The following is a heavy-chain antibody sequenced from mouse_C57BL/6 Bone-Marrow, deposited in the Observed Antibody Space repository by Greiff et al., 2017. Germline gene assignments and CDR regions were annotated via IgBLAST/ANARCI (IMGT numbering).Heavy chain of an antibody. CDR2: IYPRSGNT. V-gene: IGHV1-81*01. J-gene: IGHJ3*01. Sequence: QVQLQQSGAELARPGASVKLSCKASGYTFTSYGISWVKQRTGQGLEWIGEIYPRSGNTYYNEKFKGKATLTADKSSSTEYMALRSLTAEDSAVYFGADDYDSSCGFAYWGQGTLVTVSA. CDR1: GYTFTSYG. D-gene: IGHD1-1*01. CDR3: ADDYDSSCGFAY.